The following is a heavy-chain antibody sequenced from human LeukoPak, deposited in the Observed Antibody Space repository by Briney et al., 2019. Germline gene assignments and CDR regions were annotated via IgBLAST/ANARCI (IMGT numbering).Heavy chain of an antibody. CDR2: IYGNDDE. J-gene: IGHJ4*02. Sequence: SGPTLMKPTQTLTLTCSFSGFSLTGGRAGVGWVRQPPGKALEWLALIYGNDDERYSPSLRSRLTISKDTSKKQVVLTVTNMQPVDTGTYFCAHRHFIGYTYDFWGPGILVTVSS. V-gene: IGHV2-5*01. CDR1: GFSLTGGRAG. CDR3: AHRHFIGYTYDF. D-gene: IGHD5-18*01.